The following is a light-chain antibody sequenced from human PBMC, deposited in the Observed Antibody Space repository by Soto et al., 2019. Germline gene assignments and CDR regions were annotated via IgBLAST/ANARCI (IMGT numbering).Light chain of an antibody. Sequence: DIVMTQSPDSLAVSLGERATINCKSSQSVLYSSNNKNYLAWYQQKPGQSPKLLIYWASTRESGVPDRFSGSGSGTDFTLTISSLQAEDVAVYYCQQYYPSPLTFGGGPKVEIK. CDR2: WAS. CDR3: QQYYPSPLT. CDR1: QSVLYSSNNKNY. V-gene: IGKV4-1*01. J-gene: IGKJ4*02.